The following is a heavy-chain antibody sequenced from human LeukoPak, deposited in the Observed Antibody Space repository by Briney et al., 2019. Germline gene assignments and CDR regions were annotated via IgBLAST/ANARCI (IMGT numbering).Heavy chain of an antibody. V-gene: IGHV3-7*03. J-gene: IGHJ6*02. Sequence: GGSLRLSCAASGFALSSHWMTWVRQAPGKGLEWVASINHNGNVNYYVDSVKGRFTISRDNAMNSLYLQMSNLRAEDTAVYFCARGGGLDVWGQGATVTVSS. CDR1: GFALSSHW. D-gene: IGHD3-16*01. CDR3: ARGGGLDV. CDR2: INHNGNVN.